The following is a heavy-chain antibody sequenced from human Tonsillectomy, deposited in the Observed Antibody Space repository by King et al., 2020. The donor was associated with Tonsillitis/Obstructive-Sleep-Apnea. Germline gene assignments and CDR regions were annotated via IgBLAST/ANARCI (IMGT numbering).Heavy chain of an antibody. D-gene: IGHD6-13*01. Sequence: VQLVESGGGLVQPGRSLRLSCAASGFTFDDYAMYWVRQAPGKGLEWVSGISWNSGSIVYADSVKGRFTISRDNAKNFLYLQMNSLRAEDTALYYRVKDLIIAVSGTPGDAFDIWGQGTMVTVSS. CDR2: ISWNSGSI. V-gene: IGHV3-9*01. CDR3: VKDLIIAVSGTPGDAFDI. J-gene: IGHJ3*02. CDR1: GFTFDDYA.